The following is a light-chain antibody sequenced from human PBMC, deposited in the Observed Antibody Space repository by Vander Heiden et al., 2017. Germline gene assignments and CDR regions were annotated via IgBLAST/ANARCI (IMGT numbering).Light chain of an antibody. CDR1: SIDVGGYNY. CDR2: DVS. J-gene: IGLJ2*01. Sequence: QSALPPPRSVSGSPAQSVPISCTGTSIDVGGYNYVSWYQQLPAKAPNLMIYDVSKRPSGVPDRFSGSKSGNTASLTISGLQAEDEADYYCCSYAGSYTPVVFGGGTKLTVL. V-gene: IGLV2-11*01. CDR3: CSYAGSYTPVV.